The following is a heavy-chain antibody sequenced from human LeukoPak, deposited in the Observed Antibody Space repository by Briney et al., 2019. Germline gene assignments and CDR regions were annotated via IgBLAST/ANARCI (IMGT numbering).Heavy chain of an antibody. CDR2: IYHSGSP. D-gene: IGHD4-17*01. V-gene: IGHV4-4*02. J-gene: IGHJ6*02. Sequence: SGTLSLTCAVSGGSISSSNWWSWVRQPPGKGLEWIGEIYHSGSPNYNPSLKSRVTISVDKSKNQFPLKLSSVTAADTAVYYCASSTVYYYYGMDVWGQGTTVTVSS. CDR3: ASSTVYYYYGMDV. CDR1: GGSISSSNW.